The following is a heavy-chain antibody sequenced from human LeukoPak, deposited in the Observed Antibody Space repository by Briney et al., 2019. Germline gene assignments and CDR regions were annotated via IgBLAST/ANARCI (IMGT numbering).Heavy chain of an antibody. CDR3: ARDPGSWYGTPLWYFDL. CDR1: GFTFSSYA. D-gene: IGHD6-13*01. Sequence: QPGGSLRLSCAASGFTFSSYAMHWVRQAPGKGLEWVAVISYDGRNKYYADSVKGRFTISRDNSKNTLYLQMNSLRAEDTAVYYCARDPGSWYGTPLWYFDLWGRGTLVTVSS. CDR2: ISYDGRNK. V-gene: IGHV3-30*14. J-gene: IGHJ2*01.